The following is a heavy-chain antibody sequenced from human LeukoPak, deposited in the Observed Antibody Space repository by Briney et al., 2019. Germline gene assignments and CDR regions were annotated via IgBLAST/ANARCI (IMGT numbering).Heavy chain of an antibody. CDR1: GYTFTSYY. J-gene: IGHJ4*02. CDR2: INPRGGST. D-gene: IGHD2-21*02. V-gene: IGHV1-46*01. CDR3: ARAGRVVVTAIPEYYFDY. Sequence: ASVKVSCKASGYTFTSYYMHWVRQAPGQGLEWMGIINPRGGSTSYAQKFQGRVTITRDTSTRPVYMELSSRTSEDTAVYYCARAGRVVVTAIPEYYFDYWGQGTLVTVSS.